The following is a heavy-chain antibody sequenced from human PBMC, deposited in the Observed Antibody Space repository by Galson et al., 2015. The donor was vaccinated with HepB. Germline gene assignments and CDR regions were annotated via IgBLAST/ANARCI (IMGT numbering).Heavy chain of an antibody. CDR2: INPSVGTT. V-gene: IGHV1-46*01. CDR1: GYTFAHYY. CDR3: ARVSWSDLDY. D-gene: IGHD1-1*01. Sequence: SVKVSCKASGYTFAHYYMHWARQAPGQGLEWMGAINPSVGTTTYAQKFQGRVTMNSDMSASTVYLDLRSLTSEDTGVYYCARVSWSDLDYWGQGTLVIVSS. J-gene: IGHJ4*02.